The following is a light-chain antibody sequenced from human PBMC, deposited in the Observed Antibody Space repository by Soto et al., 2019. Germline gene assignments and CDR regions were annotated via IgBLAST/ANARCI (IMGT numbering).Light chain of an antibody. CDR3: QHRTNWPPIHT. CDR2: DIY. Sequence: DIVLTQSPATLSLSPGERATLSCRASQSVSRYLAWYQQKPGQAPRILIYDIYNSATGVPARFSGSGAGTDFTLTISSLESEEFAVYYCQHRTNWPPIHTFGPGTKVDIK. V-gene: IGKV3-11*01. J-gene: IGKJ3*01. CDR1: QSVSRY.